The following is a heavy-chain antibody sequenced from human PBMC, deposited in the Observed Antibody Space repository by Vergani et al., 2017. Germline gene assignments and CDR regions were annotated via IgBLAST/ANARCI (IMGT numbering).Heavy chain of an antibody. V-gene: IGHV1-69*01. CDR2: IIPIFGTA. CDR3: ARRYGSGSSDYYYYYGMDV. CDR1: GGTFSSYA. J-gene: IGHJ6*02. Sequence: QVQLVQSGAEVKKPGASVKVSCKASGGTFSSYAISWVRQAPGQGLEWMGGIIPIFGTANYAQKFQGRVTITADESTSTAYMELSSLRSEDTAVYYCARRYGSGSSDYYYYYGMDVWGQGTTVTVSS. D-gene: IGHD3-10*01.